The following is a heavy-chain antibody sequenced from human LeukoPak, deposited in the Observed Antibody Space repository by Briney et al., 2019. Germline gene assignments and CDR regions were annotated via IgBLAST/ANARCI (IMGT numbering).Heavy chain of an antibody. D-gene: IGHD3-10*01. CDR1: GFTFSSYA. V-gene: IGHV3-66*01. CDR3: ASPRITMVRGAPRSAFDI. Sequence: GGSLRLSCAASGFTFSSYAMHWVRRAPGKGLEWVSVIYSGGSTYYADSVKGRFTISRDNSKNTLYLQMNSLRAEDTAVYYCASPRITMVRGAPRSAFDIWGQGTMVTVSS. CDR2: IYSGGST. J-gene: IGHJ3*02.